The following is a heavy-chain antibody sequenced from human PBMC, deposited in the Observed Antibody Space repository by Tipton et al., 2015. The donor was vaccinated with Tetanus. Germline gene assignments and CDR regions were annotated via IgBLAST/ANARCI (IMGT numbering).Heavy chain of an antibody. D-gene: IGHD1-26*01. Sequence: TLSLTCTVSGGSISSGGYYWSWIRQHPGKGLEWIGDIYYSGSTYYNPSLKSRVTISVDTSKNQFFLKLNSVTVADTAVYYCARDQARGARGWNYFDYWGQGTLVNVSS. CDR3: ARDQARGARGWNYFDY. CDR2: IYYSGST. CDR1: GGSISSGGYY. J-gene: IGHJ4*02. V-gene: IGHV4-31*03.